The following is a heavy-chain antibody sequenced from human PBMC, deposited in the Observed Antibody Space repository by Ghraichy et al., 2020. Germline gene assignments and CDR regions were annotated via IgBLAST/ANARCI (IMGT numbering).Heavy chain of an antibody. J-gene: IGHJ5*02. D-gene: IGHD3-22*01. CDR2: IYWNDDK. V-gene: IGHV2-5*01. CDR1: GFSLSTSGVG. CDR3: AHTSGYYYVIDP. Sequence: SGPTLVKPTQTLTLTCTFSGFSLSTSGVGVGWIRQPPGKALEWLALIYWNDDKRYSPSLKSRLTITKDTSKNQVVLTMTNMDPVDTATYYCAHTSGYYYVIDPWGQGTLVTVSS.